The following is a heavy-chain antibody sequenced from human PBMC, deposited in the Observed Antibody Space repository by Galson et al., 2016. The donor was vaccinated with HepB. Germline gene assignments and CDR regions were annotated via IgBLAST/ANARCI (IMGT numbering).Heavy chain of an antibody. Sequence: SLRLSCAVSGFRLSDYGMHWVRQTPDKGLEWLSVIWYDESVKYYADSVKGRFTISRDNSKNTLYLQMHSLRVEDTGMYYCAKDLEVRMATKYYFEYWGLGTLVTVSS. V-gene: IGHV3-33*06. CDR2: IWYDESVK. D-gene: IGHD5-24*01. CDR3: AKDLEVRMATKYYFEY. J-gene: IGHJ4*02. CDR1: GFRLSDYG.